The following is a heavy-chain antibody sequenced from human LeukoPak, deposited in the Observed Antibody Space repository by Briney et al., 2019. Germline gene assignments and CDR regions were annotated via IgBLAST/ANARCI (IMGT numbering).Heavy chain of an antibody. Sequence: PSETLSLTCTVSGGSIISNYWSWIRQSAGTGLEWIGRIYGSGITDYNPSLKSRVSISLETSKNQFSLRLSSVTAADTAVYFCTRTRRGYTYGFSSRELLKAFDMWGQGTVVTVSS. CDR2: IYGSGIT. J-gene: IGHJ3*02. D-gene: IGHD5-18*01. V-gene: IGHV4-4*07. CDR1: GGSIISNY. CDR3: TRTRRGYTYGFSSRELLKAFDM.